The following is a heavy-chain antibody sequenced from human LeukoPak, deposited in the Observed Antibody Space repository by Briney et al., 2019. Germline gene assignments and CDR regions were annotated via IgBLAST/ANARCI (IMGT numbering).Heavy chain of an antibody. CDR3: ARDPIGPVVVMCDY. V-gene: IGHV3-21*01. J-gene: IGHJ4*02. CDR1: GFTFSSYS. CDR2: ISSSSSYI. Sequence: GGSLRLSCAASGFTFSSYSMNWVRQAPGKGLEWVSSISSSSSYIYYAGSVKGRFTISRDNAKNSLYLQMNSLRAEDTAVYYCARDPIGPVVVMCDYWGQGTLVTVSS. D-gene: IGHD3-22*01.